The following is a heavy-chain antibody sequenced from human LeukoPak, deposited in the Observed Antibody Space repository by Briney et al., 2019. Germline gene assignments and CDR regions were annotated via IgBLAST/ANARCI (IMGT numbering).Heavy chain of an antibody. CDR1: GGTFSSYA. Sequence: SVKVSCKASGGTFSSYAISWVRQAPGQGLEWMGGIIPIFGTANYAQKFQGRVTITADESTSTAYMELSSLRSEDTAVYYCAREELDYDYVWGSYRSVPGDRFFDYWGQGTLVTVSS. J-gene: IGHJ4*02. CDR2: IIPIFGTA. CDR3: AREELDYDYVWGSYRSVPGDRFFDY. D-gene: IGHD3-16*02. V-gene: IGHV1-69*13.